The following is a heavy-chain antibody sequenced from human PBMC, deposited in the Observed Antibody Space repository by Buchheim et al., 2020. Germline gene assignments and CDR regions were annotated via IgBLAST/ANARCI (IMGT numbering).Heavy chain of an antibody. D-gene: IGHD6-13*01. CDR1: GFTFSSYG. CDR2: ISYDGSNK. CDR3: TYSSSWSDY. Sequence: QVQLVESGGGVVQPGRSLRLSCAASGFTFSSYGMHWVRQAPGKGLEWVAVISYDGSNKYYADSVKGRFTTSRDNSKNTLYLQMNSLRAEDTAVYYCTYSSSWSDYWGQGTL. J-gene: IGHJ4*02. V-gene: IGHV3-30*03.